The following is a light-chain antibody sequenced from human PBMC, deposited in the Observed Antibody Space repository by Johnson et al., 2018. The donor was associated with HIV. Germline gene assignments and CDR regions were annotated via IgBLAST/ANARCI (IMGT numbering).Light chain of an antibody. CDR3: GTWELSLSAGYV. J-gene: IGLJ1*01. V-gene: IGLV1-51*01. Sequence: QPVLTQPPSVSAAPGQKVTISCSGSSSNIGNNYVSWYQQPPGTAPKLLIHDNNRRPSGIPDRFPGSKSGTSATLGITGLQTGDEADYYCGTWELSLSAGYVFGTGTKVTVL. CDR2: DNN. CDR1: SSNIGNNY.